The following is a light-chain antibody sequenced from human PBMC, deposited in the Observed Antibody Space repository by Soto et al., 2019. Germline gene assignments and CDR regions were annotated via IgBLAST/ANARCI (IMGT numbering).Light chain of an antibody. CDR2: GAS. Sequence: EFVLTQSPGTLSLSPGERATLSCRASQTVRNNYLAWYQQKPGQAPRRLIYGASSRATGIPDRFSGSGSGTEFTLTISSLQSEDFAVYYCQQYNNWPRTFGQGTKV. V-gene: IGKV3D-15*01. J-gene: IGKJ1*01. CDR3: QQYNNWPRT. CDR1: QTVRNN.